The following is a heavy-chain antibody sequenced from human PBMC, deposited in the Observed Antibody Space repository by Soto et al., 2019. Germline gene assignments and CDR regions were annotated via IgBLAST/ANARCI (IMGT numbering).Heavy chain of an antibody. J-gene: IGHJ6*02. V-gene: IGHV4-30-2*01. Sequence: SETLSLTCAVSGGSISSGGYSWSWIRQPPGKGLEWIGYIYHSGSTYYNPSLKSRVTISVDRSKNQFSLKLSSVTAADTAVYYCARAGLGWLGVSGQGTTVTVSS. CDR2: IYHSGST. CDR1: GGSISSGGYS. D-gene: IGHD3-22*01. CDR3: ARAGLGWLGV.